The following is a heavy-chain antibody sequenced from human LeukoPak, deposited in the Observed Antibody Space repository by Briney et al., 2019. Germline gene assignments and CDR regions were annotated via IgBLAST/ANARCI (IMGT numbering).Heavy chain of an antibody. CDR2: TSSDGSNK. V-gene: IGHV3-30*04. J-gene: IGHJ4*02. CDR3: ARDTSTTLDY. Sequence: GGSLRLSCAASGSIFSSYVMQWVRQAPGKGLEWVAATSSDGSNKYYTDSVKGRFTISRDNSKNTLYLQMNSLRAEDTAEYYCARDTSTTLDYWGQGTLVTVSS. D-gene: IGHD2-15*01. CDR1: GSIFSSYV.